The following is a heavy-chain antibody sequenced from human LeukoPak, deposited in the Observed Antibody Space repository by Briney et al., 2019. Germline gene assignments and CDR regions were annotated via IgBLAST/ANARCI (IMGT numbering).Heavy chain of an antibody. D-gene: IGHD3-10*01. Sequence: ASVKVSCKASGYTFTSYYMHWVRQAPGQGLEWMGIINPSGGSTSYAQKFQGRVTMTRDTSTSTVYMELSSLRSEDTAVYYCARGERAMVRGVPGFDYWGQGTLVTVSS. CDR3: ARGERAMVRGVPGFDY. V-gene: IGHV1-46*01. CDR1: GYTFTSYY. J-gene: IGHJ4*02. CDR2: INPSGGST.